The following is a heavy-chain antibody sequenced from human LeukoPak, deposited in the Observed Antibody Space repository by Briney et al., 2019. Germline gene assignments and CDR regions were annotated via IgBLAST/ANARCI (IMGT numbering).Heavy chain of an antibody. J-gene: IGHJ6*02. Sequence: PGGSLRLSCAASGFTFDDYGMSWVRQAPGKGLEWVSCINWNGGSTVYADSVKNRFTISRDNANNSLYLQMNSLRAEDTALYHCETRGFGELVGYYYYYGMDVWGQGTTVTVSS. CDR1: GFTFDDYG. CDR2: INWNGGST. D-gene: IGHD3-10*01. V-gene: IGHV3-20*01. CDR3: ETRGFGELVGYYYYYGMDV.